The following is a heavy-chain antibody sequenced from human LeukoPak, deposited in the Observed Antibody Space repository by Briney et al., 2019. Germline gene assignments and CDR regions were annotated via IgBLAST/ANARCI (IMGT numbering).Heavy chain of an antibody. CDR1: GGSISSYY. CDR2: IYYSGST. V-gene: IGHV4-59*01. CDR3: VSGVYAGLLWFGELTY. Sequence: SETLSLTCTVSGGSISSYYWSWIRQPPGKGLEWIGYIYYSGSTNYNPSPKSRVTISVDTSKNQLSLKLSSVPAAATPVNYCVSGVYAGLLWFGELTYSGQGTLVSVSS. J-gene: IGHJ4*02. D-gene: IGHD3-10*01.